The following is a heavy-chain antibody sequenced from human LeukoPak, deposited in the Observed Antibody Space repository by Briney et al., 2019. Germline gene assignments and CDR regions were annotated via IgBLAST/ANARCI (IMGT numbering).Heavy chain of an antibody. Sequence: SETLSLTCTVSGGSISSSSYYWGWIRQPPGKGLEWIGSIHYSGSTYYNPSLKSRVTISVDTSKNQFSLKLSSVTAADTAVYYCARPLYDSSGYYYHFDYWGQGTLVTVSS. CDR1: GGSISSSSYY. V-gene: IGHV4-39*01. CDR2: IHYSGST. J-gene: IGHJ4*02. D-gene: IGHD3-22*01. CDR3: ARPLYDSSGYYYHFDY.